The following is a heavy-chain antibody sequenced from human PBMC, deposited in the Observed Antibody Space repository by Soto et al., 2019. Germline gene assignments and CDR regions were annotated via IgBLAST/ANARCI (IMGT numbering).Heavy chain of an antibody. CDR3: VRVNDCSSTSCYYYYYYYYMDV. J-gene: IGHJ6*03. Sequence: PSETLSLTCTVSGGSISSYYWSWIRQPPGKGLEWIGYIYYSGSTNYNPSLKSRVTISVDTSKNQFSLKLSSVTAADTAVYYCVRVNDCSSTSCYYYYYYYYMDVWGKGTTVTVSS. CDR1: GGSISSYY. D-gene: IGHD2-2*01. V-gene: IGHV4-59*01. CDR2: IYYSGST.